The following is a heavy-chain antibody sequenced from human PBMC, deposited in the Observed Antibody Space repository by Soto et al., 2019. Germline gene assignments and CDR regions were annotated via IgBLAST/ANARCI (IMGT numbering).Heavy chain of an antibody. Sequence: ASVKVSCKASGYTFTSYGISWVRQAPGQGLEWMGWISAYNGNINYAQKVQGRATMTTDTTTSTAHMELRSLTSDDTAVYYCARGRRTTTYYMDVWGKGTTVTVSS. V-gene: IGHV1-18*01. CDR2: ISAYNGNI. D-gene: IGHD4-17*01. CDR3: ARGRRTTTYYMDV. CDR1: GYTFTSYG. J-gene: IGHJ6*03.